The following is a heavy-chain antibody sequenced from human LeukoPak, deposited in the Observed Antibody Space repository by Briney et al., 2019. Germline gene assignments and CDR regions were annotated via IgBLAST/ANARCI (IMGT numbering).Heavy chain of an antibody. J-gene: IGHJ3*02. D-gene: IGHD3-22*01. Sequence: GRSLRLSCAASGFTFSSYGMHWVRQAPGKGLEWVAVISYDGSNKYYADSVKGRFTISRDNSKNTLYLQMNSLRAEDTAVYYCAKNYYYDSREAFDIWGQGTMVTVSS. CDR1: GFTFSSYG. CDR2: ISYDGSNK. V-gene: IGHV3-30*18. CDR3: AKNYYYDSREAFDI.